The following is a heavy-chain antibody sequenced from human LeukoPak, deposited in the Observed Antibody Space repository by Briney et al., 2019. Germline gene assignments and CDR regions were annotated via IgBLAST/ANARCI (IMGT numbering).Heavy chain of an antibody. CDR3: ARYEVGSSWAQAFDV. J-gene: IGHJ3*01. V-gene: IGHV4-59*01. D-gene: IGHD6-13*01. CDR1: HDSIKDYY. CDR2: ASNSGST. Sequence: SETLSLTCAVSHDSIKDYYWNWIRQPPGKGLGWFGFASNSGSTNYNPSLKSRVTISIDTSKRQFALRLTSVTAADTAVYYCARYEVGSSWAQAFDVWGQGTMVTVSS.